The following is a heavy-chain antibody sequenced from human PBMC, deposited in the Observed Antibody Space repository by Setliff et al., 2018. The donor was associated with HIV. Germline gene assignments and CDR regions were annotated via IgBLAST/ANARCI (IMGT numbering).Heavy chain of an antibody. CDR2: ISAYNGNT. CDR1: GVTFSTYA. J-gene: IGHJ4*02. V-gene: IGHV1-18*01. CDR3: ATQTVAVGAPGYFDS. D-gene: IGHD2-15*01. Sequence: ASVKVSCKASGVTFSTYAISWVRQAPGQGLEWMGWISAYNGNTNYAQKLQGRVTMTTDTSTSTAYMELRSLRSDDTAVYYCATQTVAVGAPGYFDSWGQGTQVTVSS.